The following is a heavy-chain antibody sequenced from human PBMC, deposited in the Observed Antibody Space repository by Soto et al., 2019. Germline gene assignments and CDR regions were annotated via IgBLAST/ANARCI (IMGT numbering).Heavy chain of an antibody. Sequence: QVQLVESGGGVVQPGKSLRLSCAASGFIFSNYGMHWVRQAPGKGLEWVALISFDGKNRNYADSVKGRFTIYRDNPKNTLYLEMNSLRPEDTPSYYSANRGGVVGGSEHPFFEYWGQGTLVTISS. J-gene: IGHJ4*02. CDR1: GFIFSNYG. D-gene: IGHD2-15*01. CDR3: ANRGGVVGGSEHPFFEY. V-gene: IGHV3-30*18. CDR2: ISFDGKNR.